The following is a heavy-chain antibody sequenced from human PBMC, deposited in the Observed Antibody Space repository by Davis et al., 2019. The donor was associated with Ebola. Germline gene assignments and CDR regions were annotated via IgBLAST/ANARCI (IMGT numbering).Heavy chain of an antibody. J-gene: IGHJ5*02. D-gene: IGHD3-3*01. CDR3: ARGLIRVLRFLEWHWSWFDP. CDR2: MNPNSGNT. CDR1: GYTFTSYD. V-gene: IGHV1-8*01. Sequence: ASVKVSCKASGYTFTSYDINWVRQATGQGLEWMGWMNPNSGNTGYAQKFQGRVTMTRNTSISTAYMELSSLRSEDTAVYYCARGLIRVLRFLEWHWSWFDPWGQGTLVTVSS.